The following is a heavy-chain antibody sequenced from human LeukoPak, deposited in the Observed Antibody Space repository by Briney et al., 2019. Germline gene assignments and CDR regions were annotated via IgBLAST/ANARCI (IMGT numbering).Heavy chain of an antibody. CDR2: ISSSSSYI. J-gene: IGHJ5*02. V-gene: IGHV3-21*01. Sequence: GGSLRLSCAASGFTFSSYSMNWVRQAPGKGLEWFSSISSSSSYIYYADSVKGRFTISRDNAKNSLYLQMNSLRAEDTAVYYCARGADTGYSSDSWGQGNLVTVSS. D-gene: IGHD6-19*01. CDR1: GFTFSSYS. CDR3: ARGADTGYSSDS.